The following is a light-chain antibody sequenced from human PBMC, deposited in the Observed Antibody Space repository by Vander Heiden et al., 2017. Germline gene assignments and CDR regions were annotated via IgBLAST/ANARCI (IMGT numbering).Light chain of an antibody. J-gene: IGKJ4*01. Sequence: IHLTQSPSSLSASVEDRVTSPCRARADISNYLAGYQQKPGKAPNLLIYGASTLQTGVPSRFSGSGYGTDFTLIISSLQPEDFATYYCQQLDSYPRTFGGGTKVEIK. V-gene: IGKV1-9*01. CDR2: GAS. CDR1: ADISNY. CDR3: QQLDSYPRT.